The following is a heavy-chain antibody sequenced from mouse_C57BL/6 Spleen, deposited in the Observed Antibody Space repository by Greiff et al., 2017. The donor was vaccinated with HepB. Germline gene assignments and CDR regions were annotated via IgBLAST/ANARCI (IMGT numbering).Heavy chain of an antibody. J-gene: IGHJ1*03. CDR2: ISGGGGNT. Sequence: EVNLVESGGGLVKPGGSLKLSCAASGFTFSSYTMSWVRQTPEKRLEWVATISGGGGNTYYPDSVKGRFTISRDNAKNTLYLQMSSLRSEDTALYYCARQGITRYFDVWGTGTTVTVSS. CDR3: ARQGITRYFDV. CDR1: GFTFSSYT. V-gene: IGHV5-9*01.